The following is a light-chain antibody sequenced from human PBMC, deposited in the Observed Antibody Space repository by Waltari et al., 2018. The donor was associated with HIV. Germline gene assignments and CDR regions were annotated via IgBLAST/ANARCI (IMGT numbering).Light chain of an antibody. CDR1: SSNIGINS. J-gene: IGLJ2*01. V-gene: IGLV1-44*01. Sequence: QSVLTQPPSASGTPGQRVTISCSGSSSNIGINSVNWYQQFPGTAPELLIYTNKQRPAGVPKRFSASKSGTSASLAISRLQSEDEADYYCEAWDDSLNGVVFGGGTKLTVL. CDR2: TNK. CDR3: EAWDDSLNGVV.